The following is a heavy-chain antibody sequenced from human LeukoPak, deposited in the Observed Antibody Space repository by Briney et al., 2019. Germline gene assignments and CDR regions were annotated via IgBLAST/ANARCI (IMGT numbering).Heavy chain of an antibody. Sequence: GGSLRHSCAASGCTFSSYSMNWVRLAPGKGLEWVSSISSTKTYIYYADSVKGRFTISRDNAKNSLYLQMNSLRAEDTAMYYCARGRDRYPGWYWGQGTLVTVSS. CDR2: ISSTKTYI. J-gene: IGHJ4*02. CDR1: GCTFSSYS. CDR3: ARGRDRYPGWY. D-gene: IGHD5-24*01. V-gene: IGHV3-21*01.